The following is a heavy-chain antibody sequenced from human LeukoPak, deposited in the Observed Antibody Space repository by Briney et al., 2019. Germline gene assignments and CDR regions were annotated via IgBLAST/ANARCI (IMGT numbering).Heavy chain of an antibody. V-gene: IGHV7-4-1*02. CDR3: ASPPATFSSSAPFDY. J-gene: IGHJ4*02. Sequence: GASVKVSCKASGYTFTIHAMNWVRQAPGQGLEWMGWINTNTGNPTYAQGFTGRFVFSLDTSVSTAYLQISSLKAEDTGVYYCASPPATFSSSAPFDYWGQGTLVTVSS. D-gene: IGHD6-6*01. CDR1: GYTFTIHA. CDR2: INTNTGNP.